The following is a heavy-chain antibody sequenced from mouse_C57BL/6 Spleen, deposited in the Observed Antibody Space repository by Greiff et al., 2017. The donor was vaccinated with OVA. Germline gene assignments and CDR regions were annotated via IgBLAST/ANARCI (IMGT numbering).Heavy chain of an antibody. CDR3: ARGTTVVGFDY. CDR1: GYSITSGYY. Sequence: EVQLVESGPGLVKPSQSLSLTCSVTGYSITSGYYWTWIRQFPGNKLEWMGYISYDGSNNYNPSLKNRISITRDTSKNQFFLKLNSVTTEDTATYYCARGTTVVGFDYWGQGTTLTVSS. V-gene: IGHV3-6*01. D-gene: IGHD1-1*01. J-gene: IGHJ2*01. CDR2: ISYDGSN.